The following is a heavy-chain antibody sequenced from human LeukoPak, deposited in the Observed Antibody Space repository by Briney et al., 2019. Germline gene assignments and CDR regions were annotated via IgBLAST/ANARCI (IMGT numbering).Heavy chain of an antibody. J-gene: IGHJ5*02. CDR3: ARDLYNWFDP. CDR1: GGSISRYY. Sequence: SETLSLTCTGSGGSISRYYWSCIRHPAGKGLWWIGRIYTRASTNYNPSLKSRVTMSVDTSKNQFSLKLSSVTAADTAVYYCARDLYNWFDPWGQGTLVTVSS. D-gene: IGHD2/OR15-2a*01. CDR2: IYTRAST. V-gene: IGHV4-4*07.